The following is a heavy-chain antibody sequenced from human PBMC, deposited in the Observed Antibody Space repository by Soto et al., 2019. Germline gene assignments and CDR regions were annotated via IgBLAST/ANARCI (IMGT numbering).Heavy chain of an antibody. V-gene: IGHV3-23*01. CDR1: GFTFSNYA. Sequence: GGSLRLSCAASGFTFSNYAMSWVRQAPGKGLEWVSTISGNGGSTYYADSVKGRFTISRDNSKNMLFLQINSLRDDDSAVYYCAKRPASIITFDYWGQGAPVTVSS. CDR2: ISGNGGST. CDR3: AKRPASIITFDY. J-gene: IGHJ4*02. D-gene: IGHD2-2*01.